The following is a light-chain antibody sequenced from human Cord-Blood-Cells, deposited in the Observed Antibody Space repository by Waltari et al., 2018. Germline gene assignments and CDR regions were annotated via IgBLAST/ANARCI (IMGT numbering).Light chain of an antibody. Sequence: QSALTQPASVSGSPGQSITISWTGTSSDVGSYNLVSWYQQHPDKAPKLMIYEGSKRPSGVSNRFSGSKSGNTASLTISGLQAEDEADYYCCSYAGSSTVVFGGGTKLTVL. V-gene: IGLV2-23*01. J-gene: IGLJ2*01. CDR3: CSYAGSSTVV. CDR2: EGS. CDR1: SSDVGSYNL.